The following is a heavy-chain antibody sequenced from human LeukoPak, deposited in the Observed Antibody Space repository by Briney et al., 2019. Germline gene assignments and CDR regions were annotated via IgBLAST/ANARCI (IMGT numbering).Heavy chain of an antibody. V-gene: IGHV1-2*06. D-gene: IGHD3-9*01. CDR3: ARGWTYYDILTGYSHNWFDP. CDR2: INPNSGGT. CDR1: GYTFTGYY. J-gene: IGHJ5*02. Sequence: ASVKVSCKASGYTFTGYYMHWVRQAPGQGLEWMGRINPNSGGTNYAQKFQGRVTMTRDTPISTAYMELSRLRSDDTAVYYCARGWTYYDILTGYSHNWFDPWGQGTLVTVSS.